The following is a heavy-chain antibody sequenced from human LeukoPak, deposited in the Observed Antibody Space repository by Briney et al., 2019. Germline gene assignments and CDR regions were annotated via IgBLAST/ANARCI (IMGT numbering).Heavy chain of an antibody. J-gene: IGHJ4*02. CDR3: ACATNWNVDY. CDR1: GFTVSSNY. Sequence: GGSLRLSCAASGFTVSSNYMSWVRQAPGKGLEWASGISNGGNNTYYADPVKGRFTISRDNSKNTLNLQMNSLRAEDTAVYYCACATNWNVDYWGQGTLVTVSS. V-gene: IGHV3-23*01. CDR2: ISNGGNNT. D-gene: IGHD1-20*01.